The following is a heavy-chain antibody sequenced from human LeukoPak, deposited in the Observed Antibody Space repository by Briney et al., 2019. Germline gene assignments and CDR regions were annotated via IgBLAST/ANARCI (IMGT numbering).Heavy chain of an antibody. CDR1: GFTFRTYY. Sequence: GGSLRLSCAASGFTFRTYYMNWVRQTPGKGLEWVSYISPSSGAIHYADSVKGRFTISRDNAKNPLSLQMNSLRAEDTAVYYCARDMGTSSWHAFDNWGQGTLVTVSS. J-gene: IGHJ4*02. CDR2: ISPSSGAI. CDR3: ARDMGTSSWHAFDN. D-gene: IGHD6-13*01. V-gene: IGHV3-48*01.